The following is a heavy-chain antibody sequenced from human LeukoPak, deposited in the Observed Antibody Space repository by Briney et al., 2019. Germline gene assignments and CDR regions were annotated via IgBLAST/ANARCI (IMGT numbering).Heavy chain of an antibody. D-gene: IGHD3-9*01. J-gene: IGHJ6*02. CDR3: ARGSPYYDILTGSGWYGMDV. CDR2: ISAYNGNT. Sequence: ASVKVSCKASGYIFTSHGISWVRQAPGQGLEWMGWISAYNGNTNYAQKLQGRVTMTTDTSTSTAYMELRSLRSDDTAMYYCARGSPYYDILTGSGWYGMDVWGQGTTVTVSS. V-gene: IGHV1-18*01. CDR1: GYIFTSHG.